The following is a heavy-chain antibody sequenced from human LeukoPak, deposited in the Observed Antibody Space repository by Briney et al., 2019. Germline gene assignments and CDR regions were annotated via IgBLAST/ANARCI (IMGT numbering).Heavy chain of an antibody. CDR3: ARQGRSGYSLDY. CDR2: ISTSGSTP. V-gene: IGHV3-48*03. J-gene: IGHJ4*02. CDR1: GFAFRNYE. Sequence: TGGSLRLSCVASGFAFRNYEMNWVRQAPGKGLEWISYISTSGSTPFYAGSVKGRFTISRDNAKNSLYLQMKSLRAEDTAVYYCARQGRSGYSLDYWGQGTPVTVSS. D-gene: IGHD3-22*01.